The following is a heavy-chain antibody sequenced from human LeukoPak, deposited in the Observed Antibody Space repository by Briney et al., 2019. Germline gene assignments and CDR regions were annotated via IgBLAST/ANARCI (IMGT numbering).Heavy chain of an antibody. Sequence: ASVKVSCKASGYTFTGYYMHWVRQAPGQGLEWMGWVNPNSGGTNYARKFQGRVTMTRDTSISTAYMELSRLRSDDTAVYYCARGGVVPVGYYYYGMDVWGQGTTVTVSS. V-gene: IGHV1-2*02. CDR2: VNPNSGGT. J-gene: IGHJ6*02. D-gene: IGHD2-2*01. CDR1: GYTFTGYY. CDR3: ARGGVVPVGYYYYGMDV.